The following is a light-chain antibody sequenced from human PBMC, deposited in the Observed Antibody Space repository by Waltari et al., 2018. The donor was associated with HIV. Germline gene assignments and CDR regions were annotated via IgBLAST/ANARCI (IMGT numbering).Light chain of an antibody. Sequence: DIQMTQSPSSLSASVGDRVSITCRAGQNIHTFLNWYQQQPGSAPKLLIFGASRLPSGVPSRFSGSGSETDFTLTIDNLQVEDFATYYCQQYKSSSSTFGQGTTVDIK. CDR2: GAS. J-gene: IGKJ1*01. CDR3: QQYKSSSST. CDR1: QNIHTF. V-gene: IGKV1-39*01.